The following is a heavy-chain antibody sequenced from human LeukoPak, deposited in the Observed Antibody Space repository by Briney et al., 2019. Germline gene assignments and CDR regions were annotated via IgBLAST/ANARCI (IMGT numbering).Heavy chain of an antibody. Sequence: SVKVSCKASGYTFTCYYMHWVRQAPGQGLEWMGWINPNSGGTNYAQKFQGRVTMTRDTSISTAYMELSRLRSDDTAVYYCARDSRGYSYGYDYYYYMDVWGKGTTVTVSS. D-gene: IGHD5-18*01. CDR3: ARDSRGYSYGYDYYYYMDV. CDR1: GYTFTCYY. J-gene: IGHJ6*03. V-gene: IGHV1-2*02. CDR2: INPNSGGT.